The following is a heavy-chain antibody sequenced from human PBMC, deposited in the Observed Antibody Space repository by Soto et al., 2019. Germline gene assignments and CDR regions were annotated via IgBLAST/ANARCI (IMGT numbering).Heavy chain of an antibody. CDR1: GFSFSSYT. J-gene: IGHJ5*01. V-gene: IGHV3-21*06. Sequence: GGSLRLSCTASGFSFSSYTMHWVRPARGKRLQLVASITNRGTHTYSADSVKGRFTISRDNDKNSLYLQMNNLRAEDTATYYCARADEVDWFHSGGLGTLVTVS. CDR2: ITNRGTHT. D-gene: IGHD2-15*01. CDR3: ARADEVDWFHS.